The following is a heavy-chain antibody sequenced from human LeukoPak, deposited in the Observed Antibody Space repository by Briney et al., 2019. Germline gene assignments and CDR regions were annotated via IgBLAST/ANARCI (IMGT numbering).Heavy chain of an antibody. V-gene: IGHV1-18*01. D-gene: IGHD4-23*01. CDR1: NYTFTDYD. CDR3: ARENEDYGDNSDAFDI. CDR2: VSKYSGNA. Sequence: ASVKVSCKASNYTFTDYDITWVRQAPGQGLEWMGWVSKYSGNADYAPKFQGRVSMTTDTSTRTAYMELRSLRPDDTAVYYCARENEDYGDNSDAFDIWGQGTMVTVSS. J-gene: IGHJ3*02.